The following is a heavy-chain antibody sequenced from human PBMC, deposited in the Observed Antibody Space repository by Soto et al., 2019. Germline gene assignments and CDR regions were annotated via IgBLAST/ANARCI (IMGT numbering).Heavy chain of an antibody. CDR3: ARDPDYYDSSGYFDY. D-gene: IGHD3-22*01. J-gene: IGHJ4*02. V-gene: IGHV3-30-3*01. CDR1: GFTFSSYA. CDR2: ISYDGSNK. Sequence: PGGSLRLSCAASGFTFSSYAMHWVRQAPGKGLEWVAVISYDGSNKYYADSVKGRFTISRDNSKNTLYPQMNSLRAEDTAVYYCARDPDYYDSSGYFDYWGQGTLVTVSS.